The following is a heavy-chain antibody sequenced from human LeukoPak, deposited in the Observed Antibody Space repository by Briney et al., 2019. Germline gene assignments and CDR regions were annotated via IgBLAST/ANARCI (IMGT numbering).Heavy chain of an antibody. CDR3: AKFGFCSSTSCPAPY. CDR1: GFTFSSYG. Sequence: GGTLRLSCAASGFTFSSYGMSWVRQAPGKGLEWVSAISGGGGSTYYADSVKGRLTISRDNSENTLYLQMNSLRAEDTAVYYRAKFGFCSSTSCPAPYWGQGTLVTVSS. D-gene: IGHD2-2*01. CDR2: ISGGGGST. J-gene: IGHJ4*02. V-gene: IGHV3-23*01.